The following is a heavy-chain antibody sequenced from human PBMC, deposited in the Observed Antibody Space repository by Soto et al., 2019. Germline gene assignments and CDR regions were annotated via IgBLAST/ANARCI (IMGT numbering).Heavy chain of an antibody. V-gene: IGHV1-69*12. CDR2: IIPIFGTA. CDR1: GGTFSSYA. J-gene: IGHJ6*02. CDR3: ASHSGSSPEGRYYYGMDV. D-gene: IGHD1-26*01. Sequence: QVQLVQSGAEVKKPGSSVKVSCKASGGTFSSYAISWVRQAPGQGLEGMGGIIPIFGTADYAQKFQGRVTITADEATSTAYMELSSLRSEDTAVYYCASHSGSSPEGRYYYGMDVWGQGTTVTVSS.